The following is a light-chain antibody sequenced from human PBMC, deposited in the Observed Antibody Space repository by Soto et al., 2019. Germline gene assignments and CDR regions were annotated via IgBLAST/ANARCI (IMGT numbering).Light chain of an antibody. CDR3: QTWGTGIRV. V-gene: IGLV4-69*01. CDR1: SGHSSYA. CDR2: LNSDGSH. J-gene: IGLJ3*02. Sequence: QLVLTQSPSASASLGASVKLTCTLSSGHSSYAIAWYQQQPEKGPRYLMKLNSDGSHSKGDGIPDRFSGSRSGAERYLTISSLQSEDEADYYCQTWGTGIRVFGGGTKLTVL.